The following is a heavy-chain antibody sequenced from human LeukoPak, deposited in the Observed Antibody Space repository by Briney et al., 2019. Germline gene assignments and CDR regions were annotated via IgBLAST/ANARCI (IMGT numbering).Heavy chain of an antibody. V-gene: IGHV3-30*04. CDR3: AKTIRTYGDYHTLDY. J-gene: IGHJ4*02. CDR2: ISYDGNNK. D-gene: IGHD4-17*01. Sequence: GRSLRLSCAASGFIFSNYAMHWVRQAPGKGLEWVAAISYDGNNKYDVDSVKGRFTISRDNSKNTLYLQMNSLRPEDSATYYCAKTIRTYGDYHTLDYWGQGTLVTVSS. CDR1: GFIFSNYA.